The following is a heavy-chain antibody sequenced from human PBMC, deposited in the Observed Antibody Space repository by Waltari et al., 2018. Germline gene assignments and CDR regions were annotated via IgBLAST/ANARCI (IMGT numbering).Heavy chain of an antibody. V-gene: IGHV4-39*01. Sequence: QLQLQESGPGLVKPSETLSLTCTVSGGSISSGSYYWVWIRQPPGKGLEWVGGVYYTGSTYYNPSLESRVTISVDTSKNQFSLKLISVTAADTAVYYCARRGDYSWYFDYWGQGTLVTVSS. CDR1: GGSISSGSYY. CDR2: VYYTGST. CDR3: ARRGDYSWYFDY. J-gene: IGHJ4*02. D-gene: IGHD1-26*01.